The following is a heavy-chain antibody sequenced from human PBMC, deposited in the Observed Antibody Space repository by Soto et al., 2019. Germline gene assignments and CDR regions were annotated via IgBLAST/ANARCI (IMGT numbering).Heavy chain of an antibody. D-gene: IGHD1-26*01. Sequence: SETLSLTCAVYGGSFSGYYWSWIRQPPGKGLEWIGEINHSGSTNYNPSLKSRVTISVDTSKNQFSLKLSSVTAADTAVYYCARGGRDSVSPTGDYYYGMDVWGQGTTVTVSS. CDR1: GGSFSGYY. CDR2: INHSGST. J-gene: IGHJ6*02. V-gene: IGHV4-34*01. CDR3: ARGGRDSVSPTGDYYYGMDV.